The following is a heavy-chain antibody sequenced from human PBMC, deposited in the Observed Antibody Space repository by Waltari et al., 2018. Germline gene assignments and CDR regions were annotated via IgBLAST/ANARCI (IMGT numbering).Heavy chain of an antibody. Sequence: QMQLVQSGAEVKKPGASVKVSCKASGYPFSDYDINWVRQATGHGLEWMGWINPKSCNTVSAQNFQVRVTITRDPATSTVYMELSSLRSDDAAVYYWARVHYDFWSGYYIWGQGTLVTVPS. J-gene: IGHJ4*02. CDR2: INPKSCNT. CDR1: GYPFSDYD. V-gene: IGHV1-8*02. CDR3: ARVHYDFWSGYYI. D-gene: IGHD3-3*01.